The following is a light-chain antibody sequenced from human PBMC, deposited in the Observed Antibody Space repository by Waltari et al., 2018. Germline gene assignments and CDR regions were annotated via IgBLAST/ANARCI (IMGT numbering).Light chain of an antibody. V-gene: IGKV1-33*01. J-gene: IGKJ3*01. CDR3: QQYDYLIFT. CDR1: QDISDY. Sequence: DIQMTQSPSSLYASVGDRVTLTCQASQDISDYLNRYQQSPGKPPKLLIYDASNLATGVPSRFSGSGSGTDFTLTISSLQPEDFATYYCQQYDYLIFTFGPGTKVA. CDR2: DAS.